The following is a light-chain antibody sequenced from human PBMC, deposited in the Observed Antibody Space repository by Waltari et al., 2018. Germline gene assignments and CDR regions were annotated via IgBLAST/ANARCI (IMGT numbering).Light chain of an antibody. J-gene: IGLJ2*01. Sequence: QSVLTQPPSVSAAPGQKVTISCSGSSSHIGSNYVSWFQQLPGTAHKLLIYDNNNPPSGIPDRFSGSKSGTSATLDSTGLQTGDEPDYHCAAWQSGLSAVVFGGGTKLTVV. CDR1: SSHIGSNY. V-gene: IGLV1-51*01. CDR2: DNN. CDR3: AAWQSGLSAVV.